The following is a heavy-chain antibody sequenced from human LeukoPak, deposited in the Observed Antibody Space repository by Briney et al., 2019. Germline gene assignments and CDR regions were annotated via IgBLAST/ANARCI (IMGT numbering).Heavy chain of an antibody. D-gene: IGHD1-14*01. CDR3: ARGTATASYPSNWFDP. J-gene: IGHJ5*02. CDR1: GDSVSSNSAA. Sequence: SQTLSLTCAISGDSVSSNSAAWNWIRQSPSRGLEWLGRTYYRSKWYNDYAISVKSRITINPDTSKNQFSLHLNSVTPGDTAVYYCARGTATASYPSNWFDPWGQGILVTVSS. CDR2: TYYRSKWYN. V-gene: IGHV6-1*01.